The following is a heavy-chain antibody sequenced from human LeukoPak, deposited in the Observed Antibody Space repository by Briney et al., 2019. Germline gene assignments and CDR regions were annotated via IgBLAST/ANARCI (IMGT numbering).Heavy chain of an antibody. CDR3: AKRSGYYPD. Sequence: GGSLRLSCAASGFTFSSYAMHWVRQAPGKGLEWVAVISYDGSNKYYADSVKGRFTISRDNSKNTLYLQMNSLRADGTAVYYCAKRSGYYPDWGQGTLVTVSS. D-gene: IGHD3-22*01. J-gene: IGHJ4*02. CDR1: GFTFSSYA. V-gene: IGHV3-30-3*02. CDR2: ISYDGSNK.